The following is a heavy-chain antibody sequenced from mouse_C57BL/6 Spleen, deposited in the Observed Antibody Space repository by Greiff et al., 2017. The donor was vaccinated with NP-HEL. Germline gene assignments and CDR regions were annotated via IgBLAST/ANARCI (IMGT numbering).Heavy chain of an antibody. D-gene: IGHD1-1*01. J-gene: IGHJ1*03. V-gene: IGHV1-80*01. CDR1: GYAFSSYW. CDR2: IYPGDGDT. CDR3: SITTVVEYWYYDV. Sequence: VQLQQSGAELVKPGASVKISCKASGYAFSSYWMNWVKQRPGKGLEWIGQIYPGDGDTYYNGKFKGKVTLTADKSSSTAYMQLSSLTSENSAVYFCSITTVVEYWYYDVWGTGTTVTVSS.